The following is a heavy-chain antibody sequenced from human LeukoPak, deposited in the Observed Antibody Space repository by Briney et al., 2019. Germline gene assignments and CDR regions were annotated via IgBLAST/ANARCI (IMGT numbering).Heavy chain of an antibody. Sequence: EASVKVSCKASGGTFSSYTISWVRLAPGQGLEWMGRIIPILGIANYAQKFQGRVTITADKSTSTAYMELSSLRSEDTAVYYCARDDFWSGYADWGQGTLVTVSS. D-gene: IGHD3-3*01. J-gene: IGHJ4*02. CDR3: ARDDFWSGYAD. CDR2: IIPILGIA. V-gene: IGHV1-69*02. CDR1: GGTFSSYT.